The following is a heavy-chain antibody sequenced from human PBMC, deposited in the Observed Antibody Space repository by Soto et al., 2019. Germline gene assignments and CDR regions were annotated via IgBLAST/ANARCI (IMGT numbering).Heavy chain of an antibody. Sequence: PSETLSLTCTVSGGSISSYYWSWIRQPPGKGLEWIGYIYYSGSTNYNPSLKSRVTISVDTSKNQFSLKLSSVTAADTAVYYCARGGSRYFDSSGFDYWGQGTLVTVSS. V-gene: IGHV4-59*01. D-gene: IGHD3-9*01. CDR1: GGSISSYY. CDR3: ARGGSRYFDSSGFDY. J-gene: IGHJ4*02. CDR2: IYYSGST.